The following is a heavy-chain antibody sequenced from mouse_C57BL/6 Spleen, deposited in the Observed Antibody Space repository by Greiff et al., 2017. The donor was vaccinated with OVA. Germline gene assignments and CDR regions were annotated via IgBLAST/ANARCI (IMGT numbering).Heavy chain of an antibody. Sequence: VQLQQPGAELVKPGASVKLSCKASGYTFTSYWMPWVKQRPGQGLEWIGEIDPSDSYTNYNQKFKGKATLTVDTSSSTAYMQLSSLTSEDSAVYYCARREGNLYYGYDWYFDVWGTGTTVTVSS. CDR3: ARREGNLYYGYDWYFDV. D-gene: IGHD2-2*01. J-gene: IGHJ1*03. V-gene: IGHV1-50*01. CDR1: GYTFTSYW. CDR2: IDPSDSYT.